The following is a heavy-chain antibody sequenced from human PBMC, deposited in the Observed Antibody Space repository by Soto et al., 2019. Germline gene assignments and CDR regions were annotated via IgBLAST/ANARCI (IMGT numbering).Heavy chain of an antibody. CDR1: GFTFNNKY. J-gene: IGHJ4*02. D-gene: IGHD1-26*01. Sequence: QPPESLSLSCTAYGFTFNNKYTHWVRQPPGKWLVWLSRIDGAAATTNYPDSMKGRPTISTHNAKHLAFRHVNGLTDEDTGVYYCARGWAMGVDYWGQGNLVTVSS. CDR3: ARGWAMGVDY. V-gene: IGHV3-74*01. CDR2: IDGAAATT.